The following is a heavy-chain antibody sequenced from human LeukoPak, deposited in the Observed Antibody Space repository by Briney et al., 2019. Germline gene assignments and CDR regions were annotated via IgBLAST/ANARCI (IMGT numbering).Heavy chain of an antibody. CDR3: ARDRVVRGVNEGGWFDP. CDR1: GYTFTSYG. J-gene: IGHJ5*02. D-gene: IGHD3-10*01. Sequence: ASVRVSYKASGYTFTSYGISWVRQAPGQGLEGMGWISAYNGNTNYAQKLQGRVTMTTDTSTSTAYMELRSLRSDDTAVYYCARDRVVRGVNEGGWFDPWGQGTLVTVSS. CDR2: ISAYNGNT. V-gene: IGHV1-18*01.